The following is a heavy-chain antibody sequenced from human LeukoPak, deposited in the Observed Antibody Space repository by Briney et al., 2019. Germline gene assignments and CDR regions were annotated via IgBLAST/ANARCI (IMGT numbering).Heavy chain of an antibody. CDR1: GFTFSDYY. Sequence: KPGGSLRLSCAAFGFTFSDYYMSWIRQAPGKGLEWVSYISSSSSYTNYADSVKGRFTISRDNAKNSLYLQMNSLRAEDTAVYYCARALPNYYDSSGYPIRAFDIWGQGTMVTVSS. D-gene: IGHD3-22*01. CDR3: ARALPNYYDSSGYPIRAFDI. CDR2: ISSSSSYT. V-gene: IGHV3-11*06. J-gene: IGHJ3*02.